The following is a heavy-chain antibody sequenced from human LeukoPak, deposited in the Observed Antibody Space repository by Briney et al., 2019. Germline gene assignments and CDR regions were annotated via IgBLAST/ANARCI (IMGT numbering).Heavy chain of an antibody. CDR1: GYTFTKYY. J-gene: IGHJ4*02. CDR3: ARDESTAVGGVLIRY. D-gene: IGHD3-3*01. CDR2: VNPGGGST. V-gene: IGHV1-46*01. Sequence: ASVKDSCKASGYTFTKYYMHWVRQAPGRGLEWMGIVNPGGGSTNYAQKFQGRVTMTRDTSTSTVYVELSSLRSEDTAVYYCARDESTAVGGVLIRYWGQGTLVTVSS.